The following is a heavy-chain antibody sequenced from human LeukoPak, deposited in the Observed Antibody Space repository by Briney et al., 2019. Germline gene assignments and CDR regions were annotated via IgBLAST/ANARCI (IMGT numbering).Heavy chain of an antibody. CDR3: AKGAGYTTDWSYFDY. D-gene: IGHD6-19*01. J-gene: IGHJ4*02. Sequence: GGSLRLSCAASGFTFSNYAMSWVGQAPGKGLEWVSVISGSGGSTSYADSVKGHFTISRDNSKNTLYLQMNSLRAEDTAVYYCAKGAGYTTDWSYFDYWGQGTLVTVSS. V-gene: IGHV3-23*01. CDR2: ISGSGGST. CDR1: GFTFSNYA.